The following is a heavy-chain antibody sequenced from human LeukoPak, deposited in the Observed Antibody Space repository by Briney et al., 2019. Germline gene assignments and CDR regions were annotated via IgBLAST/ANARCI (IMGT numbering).Heavy chain of an antibody. CDR3: VRVRGYSPYVDAFDF. D-gene: IGHD4-4*01. CDR1: GFTFNTSG. Sequence: PGGSLRLSCAASGFTFNTSGMHWVRQAPVKGLEWVALIWFDGSIKYYADSVEGRFTISRDNSKNTLYLLMNSLRVDDTAVYYCVRVRGYSPYVDAFDFWGQGTMVTVSS. CDR2: IWFDGSIK. J-gene: IGHJ3*01. V-gene: IGHV3-33*01.